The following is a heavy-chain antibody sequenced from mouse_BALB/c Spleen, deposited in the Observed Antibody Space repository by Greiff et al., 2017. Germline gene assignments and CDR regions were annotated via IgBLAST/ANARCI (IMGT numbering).Heavy chain of an antibody. CDR1: GYTFTSYW. J-gene: IGHJ2*01. CDR3: TRSHDGDYGGYYFDD. V-gene: IGHV1-5*01. CDR2: IYPGNSDT. Sequence: EVQLQESGTVLARPGASVKMSCKASGYTFTSYWMHWVKQRPGQGLEWIGAIYPGNSDTSYNQKFKGKAKLTAVTSTSTAYMELSSLTNEDSAVYYCTRSHDGDYGGYYFDDWGQGTTLTVSS. D-gene: IGHD2-3*01.